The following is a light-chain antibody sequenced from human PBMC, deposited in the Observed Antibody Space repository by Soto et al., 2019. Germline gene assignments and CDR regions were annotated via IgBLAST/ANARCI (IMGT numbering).Light chain of an antibody. J-gene: IGKJ4*01. CDR3: QQRNDWPT. CDR1: QSVNNY. Sequence: EIVLTQSPATLSLSPGERATLSCRASQSVNNYLAWYQQKPGQSPRPLNYDTSNRATGIPARFSGSGSGTDFTLTISSLEPEDFAVYYCQQRNDWPTFGGGTRVEIK. V-gene: IGKV3-11*01. CDR2: DTS.